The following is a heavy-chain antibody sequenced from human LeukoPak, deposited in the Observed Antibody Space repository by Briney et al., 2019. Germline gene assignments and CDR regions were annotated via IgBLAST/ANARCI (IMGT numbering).Heavy chain of an antibody. Sequence: ASVTVSCTASGYTFTSYDINWVRQATGQGLEWMGWMNPNSGNTGYAQKFQGRVTITRNTSISTAYMELSSLRSEDTAVYYCARVGYSYGSYYFDYWGQGTLVTVSS. J-gene: IGHJ4*02. CDR1: GYTFTSYD. V-gene: IGHV1-8*03. D-gene: IGHD5-18*01. CDR3: ARVGYSYGSYYFDY. CDR2: MNPNSGNT.